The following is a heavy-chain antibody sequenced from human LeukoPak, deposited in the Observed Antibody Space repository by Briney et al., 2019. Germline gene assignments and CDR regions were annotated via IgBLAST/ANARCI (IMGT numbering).Heavy chain of an antibody. CDR1: GFTFSSYG. CDR2: ISGSGGST. D-gene: IGHD2-2*01. V-gene: IGHV3-23*01. CDR3: AKERGLYCSSTSCYGFDY. Sequence: GGSLRLSCAASGFTFSSYGMSWVRQAPGKGLEWVSAISGSGGSTYYADSVKGRFTISRDNSKNTLYLQMNSLRAEDTAVYYCAKERGLYCSSTSCYGFDYWGQGTLVTVSS. J-gene: IGHJ4*02.